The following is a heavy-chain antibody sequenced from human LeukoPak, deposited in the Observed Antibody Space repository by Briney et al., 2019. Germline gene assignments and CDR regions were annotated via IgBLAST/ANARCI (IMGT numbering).Heavy chain of an antibody. CDR2: VYTSGST. CDR1: GGSISGGY. D-gene: IGHD4-11*01. Sequence: SETLSLTCTVSGGSISGGYWSWIRQPPGRGLEWIGYVYTSGSTNYNPSLKSRVTISVDTSKSQFALKLSSMTAADTAVYYCAKSYFDYSTYYSYYFNLWGQGALVTVSS. V-gene: IGHV4-4*09. CDR3: AKSYFDYSTYYSYYFNL. J-gene: IGHJ4*02.